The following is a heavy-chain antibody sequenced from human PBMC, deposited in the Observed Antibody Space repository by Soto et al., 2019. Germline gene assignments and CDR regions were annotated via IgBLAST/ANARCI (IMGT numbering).Heavy chain of an antibody. Sequence: ASVKVSCKASGYTFTDYFVHWVRLAPGQGPEWMGWVNPDTGVATFPQKFQGRVTVTRDASINTDYMELTHLTSEDTGIYYCARDPIRGGVPYFFDFWGRGTQVTVSS. CDR1: GYTFTDYF. CDR3: ARDPIRGGVPYFFDF. V-gene: IGHV1-2*02. J-gene: IGHJ4*02. CDR2: VNPDTGVA. D-gene: IGHD3-16*01.